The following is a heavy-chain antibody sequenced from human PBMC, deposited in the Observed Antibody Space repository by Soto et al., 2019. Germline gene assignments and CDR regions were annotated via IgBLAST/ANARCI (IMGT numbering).Heavy chain of an antibody. J-gene: IGHJ4*02. V-gene: IGHV3-11*04. CDR2: ISSSGSTI. D-gene: IGHD3-22*01. Sequence: PGGSLRLSCAASGFTFSDYYMSWIRQAPGKGLEWVSYISSSGSTIYYADSVKGRFTISRDNSKNTLYLQMNSLRAEDTAVYYCAREFAIVVDVNYFDYWGQGTLVTVSS. CDR1: GFTFSDYY. CDR3: AREFAIVVDVNYFDY.